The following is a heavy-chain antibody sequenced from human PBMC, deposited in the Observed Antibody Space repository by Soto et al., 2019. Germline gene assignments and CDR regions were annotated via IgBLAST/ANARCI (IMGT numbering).Heavy chain of an antibody. J-gene: IGHJ3*02. CDR1: GFTFSDYY. CDR2: ISSSGSTI. V-gene: IGHV3-11*01. Sequence: QVQLVESGGGLVKPGGSLRLSCAASGFTFSDYYMSWIRQAPGKGLEWVSYISSSGSTIYYADSVKGRFTISRDNAKNSLYLQRNSLRGEDTAVYYCARDFAAYCGGDRYSYAFDIWGQGTMVTVSS. CDR3: ARDFAAYCGGDRYSYAFDI. D-gene: IGHD2-21*02.